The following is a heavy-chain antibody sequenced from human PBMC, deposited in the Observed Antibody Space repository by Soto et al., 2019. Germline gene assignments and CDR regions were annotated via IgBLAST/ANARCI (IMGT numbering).Heavy chain of an antibody. D-gene: IGHD6-19*01. Sequence: SGPTLVNPTQTLTLTCTFSGFSLSTSGVGVGWIRQPPGKALEWLALIYWDDDKRYSPSLKSRLTITKDTSKNQVVLTMTNMDPVETATFSFAHSPDDAGAVRGGFDYWGKGTLVTVSS. V-gene: IGHV2-5*02. CDR3: AHSPDDAGAVRGGFDY. CDR1: GFSLSTSGVG. J-gene: IGHJ4*02. CDR2: IYWDDDK.